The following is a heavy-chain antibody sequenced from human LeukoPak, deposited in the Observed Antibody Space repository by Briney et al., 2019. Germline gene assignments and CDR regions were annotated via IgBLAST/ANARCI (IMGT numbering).Heavy chain of an antibody. CDR2: ISSSGSTI. Sequence: PGGSLRLSCAASGFTFSSYEMNWVRQAPGKGLEWVSYISSSGSTIYYADSVKGRFTISRDNAKNSLYLQMNSLRAEDTAVYYCARGGKATVVTMWGQGILVTVSS. CDR1: GFTFSSYE. D-gene: IGHD4-23*01. V-gene: IGHV3-48*03. CDR3: ARGGKATVVTM. J-gene: IGHJ4*02.